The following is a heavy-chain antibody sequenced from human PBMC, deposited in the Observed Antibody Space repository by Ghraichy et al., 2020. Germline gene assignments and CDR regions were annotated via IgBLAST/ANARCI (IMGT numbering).Heavy chain of an antibody. CDR1: GGSISSYC. Sequence: SETLSLTCTVPGGSISSYCWSWIRQPAGKGLEWVGHIYTSGDTKYNPSLKSRVNMSLDTSKNQFSLRLSSVTAADTAVYFCARFKPNWGPNRYKWFDPWGQGTLVTVSS. V-gene: IGHV4-4*07. CDR3: ARFKPNWGPNRYKWFDP. D-gene: IGHD7-27*01. J-gene: IGHJ5*02. CDR2: IYTSGDT.